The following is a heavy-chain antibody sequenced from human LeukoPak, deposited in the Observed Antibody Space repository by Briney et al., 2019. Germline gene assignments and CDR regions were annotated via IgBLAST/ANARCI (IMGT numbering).Heavy chain of an antibody. CDR1: GGSFSGYY. CDR2: INHSGST. J-gene: IGHJ4*02. CDR3: ARGRRQSSRQLGYDY. D-gene: IGHD6-13*01. V-gene: IGHV4-34*01. Sequence: KTSETLSLTCAVYGGSFSGYYWSWIRQPPGKGLEWIGEINHSGSTNYNPSLKSRVTISVDTSKNQFSLKLSSVTAADTPVYYCARGRRQSSRQLGYDYWGQGTLVTVSS.